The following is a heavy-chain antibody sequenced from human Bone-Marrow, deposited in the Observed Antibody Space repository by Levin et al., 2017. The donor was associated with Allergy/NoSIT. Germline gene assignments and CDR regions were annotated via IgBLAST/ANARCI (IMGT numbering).Heavy chain of an antibody. CDR2: ISRSGSYI. Sequence: TGGSLRLSCAASGFSFSSYTMNWVRQAPGKGPEWVSSISRSGSYIYYADSAEGRFTISRDDAKNSLYLEINSLRAEDTALYYCARDGRMWGGGYPYWYFDLWGRGTLVTVSS. J-gene: IGHJ2*01. D-gene: IGHD3-10*01. V-gene: IGHV3-21*01. CDR3: ARDGRMWGGGYPYWYFDL. CDR1: GFSFSSYT.